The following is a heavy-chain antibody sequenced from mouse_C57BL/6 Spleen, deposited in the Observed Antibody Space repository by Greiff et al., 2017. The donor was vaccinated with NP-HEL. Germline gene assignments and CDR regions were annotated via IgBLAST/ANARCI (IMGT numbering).Heavy chain of an antibody. CDR2: IYPGDGDT. J-gene: IGHJ1*03. CDR3: ARARITTVVSWYFDV. V-gene: IGHV1-82*01. Sequence: QVQLQQSGPELVKPGASVKISCKASGYAFSSSWMNWVKQRPGKGLEWIGRIYPGDGDTNYNGKFKGKATLTADKSSSTAYMQLSSLTSEDSAVYFCARARITTVVSWYFDVWGTGTTVTVSS. D-gene: IGHD1-1*01. CDR1: GYAFSSSW.